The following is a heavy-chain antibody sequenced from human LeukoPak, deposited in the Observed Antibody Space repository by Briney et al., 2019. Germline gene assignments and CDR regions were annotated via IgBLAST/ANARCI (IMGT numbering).Heavy chain of an antibody. CDR1: GFTFSSYS. V-gene: IGHV3-21*01. Sequence: GGSLRLSCAASGFTFSSYSMNWVRQAPGKGLEWVSSISSSSSYIYYADSVKGRFTISRDNAKNSLYLQMNSLRAEDTAVYYCARDAHLPRITIFGVPPNYFDYWGQGTLVTVSS. CDR3: ARDAHLPRITIFGVPPNYFDY. D-gene: IGHD3-3*01. J-gene: IGHJ4*02. CDR2: ISSSSSYI.